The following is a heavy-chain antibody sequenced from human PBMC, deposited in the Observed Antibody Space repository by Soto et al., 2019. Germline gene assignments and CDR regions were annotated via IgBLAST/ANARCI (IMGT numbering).Heavy chain of an antibody. Sequence: PGGSLRLSCAASGFTFIKNWMRWVRQAPGKGLEWVSAISGSGGSTYYADSVKGRFTISRDNSKNTLYLQMNSLRAEDTAVYYCAYSSTPFDYWGQGTLVTVSS. CDR3: AYSSTPFDY. CDR2: ISGSGGST. V-gene: IGHV3-23*01. CDR1: GFTFIKNW. D-gene: IGHD6-13*01. J-gene: IGHJ4*02.